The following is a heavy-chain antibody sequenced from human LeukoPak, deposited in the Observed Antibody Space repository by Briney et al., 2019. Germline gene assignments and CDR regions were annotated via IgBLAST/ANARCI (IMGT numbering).Heavy chain of an antibody. CDR3: ARHRPRITMVRGVKGYYFDY. J-gene: IGHJ4*02. CDR1: GGSISSGNW. CDR2: INHSGST. Sequence: SETLSLTCTVSGGSISSGNWWSWVRQPPGKGLEWIGEINHSGSTNYNPSLKSRVTISIDTSKNQFSLKLSSVTAADTAVYYCARHRPRITMVRGVKGYYFDYWGQGTLVTVSS. V-gene: IGHV4-4*02. D-gene: IGHD3-10*01.